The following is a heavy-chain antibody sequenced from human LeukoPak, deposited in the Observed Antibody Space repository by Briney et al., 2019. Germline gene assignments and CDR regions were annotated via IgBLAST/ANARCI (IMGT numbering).Heavy chain of an antibody. V-gene: IGHV3-43D*04. CDR2: ISWDGGST. Sequence: GGSLRLSCAASGFTFDDYAMHWVRQAPGKGLEWVSLISWDGGSTYYADSVKGRFTISRDNAENSLHLQMISLRAEDTAVYYCARDTYYDSTGYTYHYYGMDVWGQGTTVTVSS. CDR1: GFTFDDYA. D-gene: IGHD3-22*01. CDR3: ARDTYYDSTGYTYHYYGMDV. J-gene: IGHJ6*02.